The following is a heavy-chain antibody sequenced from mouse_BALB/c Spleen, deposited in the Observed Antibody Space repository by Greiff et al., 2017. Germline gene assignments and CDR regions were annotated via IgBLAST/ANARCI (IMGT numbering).Heavy chain of an antibody. J-gene: IGHJ3*01. V-gene: IGHV5-12-1*01. CDR2: ISSGGGST. CDR3: ARHEPTWFAY. Sequence: EVKLVESGGGLVKPGGSLKLSCAASGFAFSSYDMSWVRQTPEKRLEWVAYISSGGGSTYYPDTVKGRFTISRDNAKNTLYLQMSSLKSEDTAMYYCARHEPTWFAYWGQGTLVTVSA. CDR1: GFAFSSYD.